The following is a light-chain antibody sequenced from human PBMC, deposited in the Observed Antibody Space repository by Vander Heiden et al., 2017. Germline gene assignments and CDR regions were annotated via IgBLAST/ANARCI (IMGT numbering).Light chain of an antibody. V-gene: IGKV3-20*01. CDR2: GAS. Sequence: EIVLTQSPDTLSLSPGERATLSCRASQSVNTNILAWYQQKPGQAPRLLMSGASSRATGVPDRFSGSGSGTDFTLIISRLESEDCAVYFCQQYGTSPVTFGQGTRLELK. CDR1: QSVNTNI. J-gene: IGKJ5*01. CDR3: QQYGTSPVT.